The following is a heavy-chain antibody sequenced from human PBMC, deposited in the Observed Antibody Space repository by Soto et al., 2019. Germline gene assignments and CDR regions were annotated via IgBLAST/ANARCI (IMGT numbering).Heavy chain of an antibody. Sequence: GGSLRLSCAASGFTFSSYSMNWVRQAPGKGLEWVSSISSSSSYIYYADSVKGRFTISRDNAKNSLYLQMNSLRAEDTAVYYCARDTGYCSGGSCYIHWFDPWGQGTLVTVSS. CDR2: ISSSSSYI. D-gene: IGHD2-15*01. V-gene: IGHV3-21*01. CDR1: GFTFSSYS. J-gene: IGHJ5*02. CDR3: ARDTGYCSGGSCYIHWFDP.